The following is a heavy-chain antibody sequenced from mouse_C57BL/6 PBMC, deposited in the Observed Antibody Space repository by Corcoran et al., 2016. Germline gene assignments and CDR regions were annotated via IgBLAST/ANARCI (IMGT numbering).Heavy chain of an antibody. D-gene: IGHD1-1*02. J-gene: IGHJ3*01. CDR1: GYTFTDYY. CDR3: AREDYYDPNPREFAY. V-gene: IGHV1-19*01. Sequence: EVQLQQSGPVLVKPGASVKMSCKASGYTFTDYYMNWVKQSHGKSLEWIGVINPYNGGTSYNQKFKGKATLTVDKSSSTAYMELNSLTSEDSAVYYCAREDYYDPNPREFAYWGQGTLVTVSA. CDR2: INPYNGGT.